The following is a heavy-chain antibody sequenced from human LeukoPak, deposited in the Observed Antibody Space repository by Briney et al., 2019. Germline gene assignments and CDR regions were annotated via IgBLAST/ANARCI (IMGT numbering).Heavy chain of an antibody. CDR2: ISYDGSNK. J-gene: IGHJ4*02. V-gene: IGHV3-30*18. Sequence: GRSLRLSCAASGFTFSSYGMHWVRQAPAKGLEWVAIISYDGSNKYYADSVKGRFTISRDNSKNTLYLQMNSLRAEDTAVYYCAKQTWNGANLYFDYWGQGTLVSVSS. CDR3: AKQTWNGANLYFDY. CDR1: GFTFSSYG. D-gene: IGHD1-1*01.